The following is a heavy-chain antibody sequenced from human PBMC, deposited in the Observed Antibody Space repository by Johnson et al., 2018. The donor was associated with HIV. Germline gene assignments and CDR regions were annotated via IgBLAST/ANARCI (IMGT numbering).Heavy chain of an antibody. D-gene: IGHD3-3*01. CDR1: GFTFSSFA. V-gene: IGHV3-30*04. CDR3: ARDQAIFGVVLASDAFDI. Sequence: QVQLVESGGGLVQPGRSLRLSCAASGFTFSSFALHWVRQAPGKGLEWVALISYDGSNKYYADSVQGRFTISRDNSRNTLYLQMNSLRAEDTAVYYCARDQAIFGVVLASDAFDIWGQGTMVTVSS. J-gene: IGHJ3*02. CDR2: ISYDGSNK.